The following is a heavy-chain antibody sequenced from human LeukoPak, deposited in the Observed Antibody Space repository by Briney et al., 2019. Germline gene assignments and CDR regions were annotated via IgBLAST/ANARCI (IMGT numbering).Heavy chain of an antibody. CDR2: IYPGDSDT. CDR3: ARRSTDSGYDPFDY. D-gene: IGHD5-12*01. J-gene: IGHJ4*02. CDR1: GSRFTSYW. Sequence: GESLQISCKGSGSRFTSYWIGWVRQLPGKGLEWMGIIYPGDSDTRYSPSFQGQVTISADKSISTAYLQWSSLKASDTAMYYCARRSTDSGYDPFDYWGQGTLVTVSS. V-gene: IGHV5-51*01.